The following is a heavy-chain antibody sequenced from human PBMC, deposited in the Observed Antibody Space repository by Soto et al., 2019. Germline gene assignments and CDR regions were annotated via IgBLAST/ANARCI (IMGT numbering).Heavy chain of an antibody. CDR1: GFTFNIYA. CDR3: AREDDYGYRYINYGLDV. J-gene: IGHJ6*02. D-gene: IGHD4-17*01. V-gene: IGHV3-30-3*01. Sequence: SGGGVVQPGRSLRLSCAASGFTFNIYALHWVRQAPGKGLEWVAVISFDGTKKYYSDSVKGRFTISRDNLKNTLYLQMNNLRVEDAALYFCAREDDYGYRYINYGLDVWGQGTTVTVSS. CDR2: ISFDGTKK.